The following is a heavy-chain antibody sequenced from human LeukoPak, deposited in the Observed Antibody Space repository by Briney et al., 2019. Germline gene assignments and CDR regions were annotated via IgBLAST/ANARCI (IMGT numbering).Heavy chain of an antibody. Sequence: GGSLRLSCAASGFTFSSYSMNWVRQAPGKGLEWVSSISSSSSYIYYADSVKGRFTISRDNAKNSLYLQMNSLRAEDTAVYYCARERSAAGTPFEDYWGQGTLVTVSS. CDR2: ISSSSSYI. V-gene: IGHV3-21*01. D-gene: IGHD6-13*01. J-gene: IGHJ4*02. CDR1: GFTFSSYS. CDR3: ARERSAAGTPFEDY.